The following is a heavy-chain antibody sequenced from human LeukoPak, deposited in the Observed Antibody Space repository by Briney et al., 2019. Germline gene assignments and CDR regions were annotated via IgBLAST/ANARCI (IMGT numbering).Heavy chain of an antibody. V-gene: IGHV3-23*01. CDR2: IRGSGDTT. CDR3: AKRFCSATRCFHFDY. J-gene: IGHJ4*02. Sequence: GGSLRLSCAASGFTFSNYAMSWVRQAPGKGLEWVSGIRGSGDTTYYAGSVKGRFTISRDNSKNTLYLQMDSLRAEDTAVYYCAKRFCSATRCFHFDYWGQGTLVTVSS. CDR1: GFTFSNYA. D-gene: IGHD2-2*01.